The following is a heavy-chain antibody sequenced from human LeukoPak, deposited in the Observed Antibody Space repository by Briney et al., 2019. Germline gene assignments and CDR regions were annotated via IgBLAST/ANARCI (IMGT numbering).Heavy chain of an antibody. CDR2: ISAYNGNT. J-gene: IGHJ4*02. CDR3: ARDRDYYDSRGYFV. CDR1: GYTFTSYG. V-gene: IGHV1-18*01. Sequence: ASVKVSCKASGYTFTSYGISWVRQAPGQGLEWMGWISAYNGNTNYAQKVQGRVTMTTDTSTNTAYMELRSLRSDDTAVYYCARDRDYYDSRGYFVWGQGALVTVSS. D-gene: IGHD3-22*01.